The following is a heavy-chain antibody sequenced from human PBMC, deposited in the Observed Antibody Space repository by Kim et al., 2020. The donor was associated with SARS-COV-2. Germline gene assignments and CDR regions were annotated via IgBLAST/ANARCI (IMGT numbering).Heavy chain of an antibody. J-gene: IGHJ4*01. Sequence: ASVKVSCKAAGYTFTRYDINWVRQAPGQGLEWMGWMNPNSGNTGYAQKLQGRVTMTSDTSTNTAYMELSGLRFEDTAFYYCARGRFTTIFD. V-gene: IGHV1-8*01. CDR2: MNPNSGNT. CDR3: ARGRFTTIFD. CDR1: GYTFTRYD. D-gene: IGHD3-22*01.